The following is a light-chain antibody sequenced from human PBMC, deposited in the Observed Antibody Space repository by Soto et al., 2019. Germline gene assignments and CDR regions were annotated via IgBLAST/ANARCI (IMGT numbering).Light chain of an antibody. CDR3: HQTYANPWT. CDR2: AAS. V-gene: IGKV1-39*01. CDR1: QSIGSY. J-gene: IGKJ1*01. Sequence: DIQMTQSPSSLSASVGDRVTITCRASQSIGSYLNWYQKKPGKAPKLLIHAASSLQGGVPSTFIASGSGTDFALTISSLQPEDFATYYCHQTYANPWTFGQGTKVEVK.